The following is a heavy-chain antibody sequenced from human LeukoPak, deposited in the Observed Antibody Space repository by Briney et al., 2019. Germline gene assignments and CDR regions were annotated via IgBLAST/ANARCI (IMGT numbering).Heavy chain of an antibody. D-gene: IGHD3-16*02. CDR1: GFTVSSNY. CDR2: IYSGGST. CDR3: ARLTYDYVWGSYRYYYFDY. V-gene: IGHV3-53*01. Sequence: PGGSLRLSCAASGFTVSSNYMSWVRQAPGKGLEWVSVIYSGGSTYYADSVKGRFTISRDNSKNTLYLQMNSLRAEDTAVYYCARLTYDYVWGSYRYYYFDYWGQGTLVTVSS. J-gene: IGHJ4*02.